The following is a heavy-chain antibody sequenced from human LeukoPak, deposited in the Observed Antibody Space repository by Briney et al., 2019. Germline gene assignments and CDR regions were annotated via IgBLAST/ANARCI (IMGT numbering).Heavy chain of an antibody. Sequence: GGSLRLSCAASALNFNSYWMSWLRQAPGKGLEWVANIKDDGSEEYYVDSVKGRFTIVRDNAYNSLYLQMNSLRVEDTAIYFRARFTRRYSGDYWGQGTLVSVSS. CDR1: ALNFNSYW. J-gene: IGHJ4*02. CDR3: ARFTRRYSGDY. CDR2: IKDDGSEE. D-gene: IGHD1-26*01. V-gene: IGHV3-7*03.